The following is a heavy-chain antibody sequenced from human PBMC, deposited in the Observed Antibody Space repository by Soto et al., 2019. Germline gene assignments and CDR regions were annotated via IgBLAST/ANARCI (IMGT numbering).Heavy chain of an antibody. CDR3: AKDLTRQLAYWLDP. J-gene: IGHJ5*02. D-gene: IGHD6-6*01. CDR2: INAHSGGT. CDR1: GFSFTGYY. V-gene: IGHV1-2*02. Sequence: ASVKVCCKASGFSFTGYYIHWLRQAPGQGLEWMGWINAHSGGTEYAQKFQGRVTLTRDTSIATAYLTLTSLTSDDTALYYCAKDLTRQLAYWLDPWGQGTQVPVSS.